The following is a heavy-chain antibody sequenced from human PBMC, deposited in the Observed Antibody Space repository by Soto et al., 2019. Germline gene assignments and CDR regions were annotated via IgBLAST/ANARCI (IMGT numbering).Heavy chain of an antibody. CDR3: AHRQTYCGGDCYSGFDY. V-gene: IGHV2-5*02. Sequence: QITLKESGPTLVKPTQTLTLTCTFSGFSLSTSGVGVGWIRQPPGKALEWLALIYWDDDKRYSPSLKSRLTITTDTSKTPVVLTMTNMAPVDTATYYCAHRQTYCGGDCYSGFDYWGQGTLVTVSS. D-gene: IGHD2-21*02. CDR2: IYWDDDK. CDR1: GFSLSTSGVG. J-gene: IGHJ4*02.